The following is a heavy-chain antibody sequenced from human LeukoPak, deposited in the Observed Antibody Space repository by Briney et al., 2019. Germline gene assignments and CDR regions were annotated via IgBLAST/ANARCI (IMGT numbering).Heavy chain of an antibody. D-gene: IGHD5-18*01. Sequence: ASVKVSCKASGYTFTSYDINWVRQATGQGLEWMGWMNPNSGNTGYAQKFQGRVTMTRNTSISTAYMELSSLRSEDTAVYYCARAKRGYSYGYYHYFDYWGQGTLVTVSS. V-gene: IGHV1-8*01. J-gene: IGHJ4*02. CDR3: ARAKRGYSYGYYHYFDY. CDR2: MNPNSGNT. CDR1: GYTFTSYD.